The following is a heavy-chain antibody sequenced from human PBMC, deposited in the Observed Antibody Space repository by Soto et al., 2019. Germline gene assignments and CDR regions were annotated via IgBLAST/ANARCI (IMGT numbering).Heavy chain of an antibody. CDR1: GGSISSSSYY. Sequence: SETLSLTCTVSGGSISSSSYYWGWIRQPPGKGLEWIGSIYYSGSTYYNPSLKSRVTISVDTSKNQFSLKLSCVTAADTAVYYCASRPTVTTKGGSSYCYYGMDVWGQGTTVTVAS. CDR3: ASRPTVTTKGGSSYCYYGMDV. CDR2: IYYSGST. D-gene: IGHD4-17*01. V-gene: IGHV4-39*01. J-gene: IGHJ6*02.